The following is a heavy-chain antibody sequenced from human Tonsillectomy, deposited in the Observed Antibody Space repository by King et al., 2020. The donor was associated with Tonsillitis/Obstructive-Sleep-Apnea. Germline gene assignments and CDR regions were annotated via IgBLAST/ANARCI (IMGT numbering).Heavy chain of an antibody. D-gene: IGHD3-10*01. CDR1: EFTFSSYG. CDR2: IWYDGSKK. Sequence: VQLVESGGGVVQPGRSLRLSCAASEFTFSSYGMHWVRRAPGKGLEWVAVIWYDGSKKYYADSVKGRFTISRDNSENTLYLQMNSLRAVDTAGYYCAGDYGAFGFRGEYFYNYYMDVWGQGTTVTVSS. CDR3: AGDYGAFGFRGEYFYNYYMDV. J-gene: IGHJ6*03. V-gene: IGHV3-33*01.